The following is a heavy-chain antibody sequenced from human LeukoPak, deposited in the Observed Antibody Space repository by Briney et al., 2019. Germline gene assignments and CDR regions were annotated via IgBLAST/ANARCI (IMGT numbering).Heavy chain of an antibody. D-gene: IGHD3-10*01. V-gene: IGHV4-39*01. Sequence: SETLSLTCTVSGGSISSSSYYWGWIRQPPGKGLEWIGSIYYSGSTYYNPSLKSRVTISVDTSKNQFSLKLSSVTPADTAVYYCARLGPVWVQGEDYWGQGTLVTVSS. CDR1: GGSISSSSYY. CDR2: IYYSGST. CDR3: ARLGPVWVQGEDY. J-gene: IGHJ4*02.